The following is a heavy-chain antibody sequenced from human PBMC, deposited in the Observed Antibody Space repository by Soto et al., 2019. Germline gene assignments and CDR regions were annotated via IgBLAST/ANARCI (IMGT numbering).Heavy chain of an antibody. V-gene: IGHV3-33*01. CDR2: IWYDGSNK. Sequence: QVQLVESGGGVVQPGRSLRLSCAASGFTFSSYGMHWVRQAPGKGLEWVAVIWYDGSNKYYADSVKGRFTISRDNSKNTLYLQMNILRAEDTAVYYCARGPREYYFDYWGQGTLVTVSS. J-gene: IGHJ4*02. CDR1: GFTFSSYG. CDR3: ARGPREYYFDY. D-gene: IGHD3-10*01.